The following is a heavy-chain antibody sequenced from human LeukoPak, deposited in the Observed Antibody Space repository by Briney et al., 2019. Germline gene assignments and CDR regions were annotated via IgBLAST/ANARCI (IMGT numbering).Heavy chain of an antibody. V-gene: IGHV3-30-3*01. Sequence: GGSLRLSCAASGFSFSTYVMHWVRQTPGKGLEWVAILSSDGVDKRYADSVKGRFTISRDNSKNTLYLQMNSLRAEDTAVYYCAKDLYAFDIWGQGTMVTVSS. J-gene: IGHJ3*02. CDR1: GFSFSTYV. CDR3: AKDLYAFDI. CDR2: LSSDGVDK.